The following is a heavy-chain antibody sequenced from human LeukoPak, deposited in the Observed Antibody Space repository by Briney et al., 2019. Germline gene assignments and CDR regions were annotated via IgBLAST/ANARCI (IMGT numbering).Heavy chain of an antibody. V-gene: IGHV4-34*01. CDR3: ARGSPYHT. J-gene: IGHJ5*02. Sequence: NPSETLSLTCAVYGGSFSGYYWSWIRQPPGKGLEWIGEINHSGSTNYNPSLKSRVTISVDTSENQFSLKLNSVTAADTAVYYCARGSPYHTWGQGTLVTVSS. CDR2: INHSGST. CDR1: GGSFSGYY.